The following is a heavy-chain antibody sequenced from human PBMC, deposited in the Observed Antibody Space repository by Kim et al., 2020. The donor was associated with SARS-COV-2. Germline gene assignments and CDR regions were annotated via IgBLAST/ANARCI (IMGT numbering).Heavy chain of an antibody. D-gene: IGHD6-6*01. CDR2: INTNTGNP. CDR1: GYTFTSYA. V-gene: IGHV7-4-1*02. J-gene: IGHJ6*02. Sequence: ASVKVSCKASGYTFTSYAMNWVRQAPGQGLEWMGWINTNTGNPTYAQGFTGRFVFSLDTSVSTAYLQISSLKAEDTAVYYCARLDPSIAARTYYYYGMDVWGQGTTVTVSS. CDR3: ARLDPSIAARTYYYYGMDV.